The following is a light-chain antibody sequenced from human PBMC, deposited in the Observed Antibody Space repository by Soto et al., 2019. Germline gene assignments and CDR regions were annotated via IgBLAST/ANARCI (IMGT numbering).Light chain of an antibody. J-gene: IGKJ1*01. CDR1: QSLLHSNGYNY. V-gene: IGKV2-28*01. CDR3: MQALQTPPT. Sequence: DIVMTQSPLSLPVTPGEPASISCSSSQSLLHSNGYNYLDWYLQKPGQSPQLLIYLGSHLASGVPDSISGSAAGTDFTLKISRVAAEDVGVYYCMQALQTPPTFGQGTKVEIK. CDR2: LGS.